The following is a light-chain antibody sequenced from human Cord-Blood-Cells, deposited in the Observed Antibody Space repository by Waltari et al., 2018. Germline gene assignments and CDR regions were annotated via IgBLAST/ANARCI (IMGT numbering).Light chain of an antibody. V-gene: IGLV3-25*03. J-gene: IGLJ3*02. CDR1: ALTKQY. CDR3: QSADSSGTYV. CDR2: KDS. Sequence: SYELTQPPSVSVSPGQTARITCSGDALTKQYAYWYQQKPGQAPVLVIYKDSERPSGIPERFSGSSSGTTVTLTISGVQAEDEADYYCQSADSSGTYVFGGGTKLTVL.